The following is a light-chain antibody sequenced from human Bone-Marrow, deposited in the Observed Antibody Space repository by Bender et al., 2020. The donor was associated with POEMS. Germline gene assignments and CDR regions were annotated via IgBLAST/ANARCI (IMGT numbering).Light chain of an antibody. CDR1: DLGDKY. J-gene: IGLJ2*01. CDR2: QDT. V-gene: IGLV3-1*01. CDR3: QAWDPYSLV. Sequence: SYEVTQPPSVSVSPGQTASITCSGDDLGDKYVAWYQQKPGQSPVLVIYQDTKRPSGIPERFSGSNSGNTATLTISGTQAMDWGDHYCQAWDPYSLVFRGGTKLTVL.